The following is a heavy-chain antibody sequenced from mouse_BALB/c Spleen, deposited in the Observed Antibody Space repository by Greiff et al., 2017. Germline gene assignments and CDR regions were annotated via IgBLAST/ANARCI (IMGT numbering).Heavy chain of an antibody. V-gene: IGHV2-9*02. J-gene: IGHJ3*01. D-gene: IGHD2-10*02. Sequence: VMLVESGPGLVAPSQSLSITCTVSGFSLTSYGVHWVRQPPGKGLEWLGVLWAGGSTNYNSALMSRLSISKDNSKSQVFLKMNSLQTDDTAMYYCARVQYGKAWFAYWGQGTLVTVSA. CDR2: LWAGGST. CDR1: GFSLTSYG. CDR3: ARVQYGKAWFAY.